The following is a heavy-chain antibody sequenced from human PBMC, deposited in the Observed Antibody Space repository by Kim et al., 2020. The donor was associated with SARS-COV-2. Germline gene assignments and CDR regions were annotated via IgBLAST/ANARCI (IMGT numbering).Heavy chain of an antibody. CDR1: GFTFSSYE. V-gene: IGHV3-48*03. CDR3: AREGGYQWELHPYYYYYGMDV. CDR2: ISSSGSTI. Sequence: GGSLRLSCAASGFTFSSYEMNWVRQAPGKGLEWVSYISSSGSTIYYADSVKGRFTISRDNAKNSLYLQMNSLRAEDTAVYYCAREGGYQWELHPYYYYYGMDVWGQGTTVTVSS. J-gene: IGHJ6*02. D-gene: IGHD1-26*01.